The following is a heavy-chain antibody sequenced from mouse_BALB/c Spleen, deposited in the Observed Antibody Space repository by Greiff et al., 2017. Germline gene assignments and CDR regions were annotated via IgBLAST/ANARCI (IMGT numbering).Heavy chain of an antibody. CDR3: ARHEGDY. CDR2: ISSGGSYT. V-gene: IGHV5-6*01. Sequence: EVKLVESGGDLVKPGGSLKLSCAASGFTFSSYGMSWVRQTPDKRLEWVATISSGGSYTYYPDSVKGRFTISRDNAKNTLYLQMSGLKSEDTAMYYCARHEGDYWGQGTTLTVSS. J-gene: IGHJ2*01. CDR1: GFTFSSYG.